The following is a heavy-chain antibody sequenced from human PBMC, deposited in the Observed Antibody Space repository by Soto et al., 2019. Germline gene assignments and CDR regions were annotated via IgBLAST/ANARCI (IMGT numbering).Heavy chain of an antibody. J-gene: IGHJ6*02. CDR2: IYPDDSDT. Sequence: GESLKISCQASGYTFTKYWVGWVRQMPRKGLEWMGIIYPDDSDTRYSPSFQGHVTISADKSISTAYLQWSSLKASDTAMYYCAGGGVRGVITRTRDYYGMDVWGQATTVTVSS. D-gene: IGHD3-10*01. CDR3: AGGGVRGVITRTRDYYGMDV. CDR1: GYTFTKYW. V-gene: IGHV5-51*01.